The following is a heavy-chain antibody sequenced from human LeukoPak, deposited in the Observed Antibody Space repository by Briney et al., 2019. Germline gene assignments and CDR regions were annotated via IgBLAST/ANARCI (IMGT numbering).Heavy chain of an antibody. D-gene: IGHD5-24*01. CDR3: ARRDGYNSAVDS. CDR2: IYPGNSDT. J-gene: IGHJ4*02. Sequence: RGESLKISCKGSGYRFTNYGSGWVRQMPGKGLESMGIIYPGNSDTRYSPSFQGQVTISVDKSINTAYLQWSSLKASDTAMYYCARRDGYNSAVDSWGQGTLVTVSS. V-gene: IGHV5-51*01. CDR1: GYRFTNYG.